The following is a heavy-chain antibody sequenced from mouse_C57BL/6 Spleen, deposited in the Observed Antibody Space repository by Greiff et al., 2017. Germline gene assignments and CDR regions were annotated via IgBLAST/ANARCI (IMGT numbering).Heavy chain of an antibody. V-gene: IGHV5-4*01. Sequence: DVKLVESGGGLVKPGGSLKLSCAASGFTFSSYAMSWVRQTPEKRLEWVATISDGGSYTYYPDNVKGRFTISRDNAKKNLYLQMSHLKSEDTAMYYCARDGDYGNYDAMDYWGQGTSVTVSS. J-gene: IGHJ4*01. CDR1: GFTFSSYA. D-gene: IGHD2-1*01. CDR2: ISDGGSYT. CDR3: ARDGDYGNYDAMDY.